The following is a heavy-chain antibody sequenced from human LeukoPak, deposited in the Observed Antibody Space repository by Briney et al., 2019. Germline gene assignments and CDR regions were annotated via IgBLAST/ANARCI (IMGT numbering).Heavy chain of an antibody. Sequence: GGSLRLSCAASGFTFSIYSMIWVRQAPGKGLEWVSYISSSSSSIYYADSVKGRFTISRDNAKNSLYLQMNSLRVEDTAVYYCARDGQGWAFEYWGQGTLVTVSS. CDR1: GFTFSIYS. J-gene: IGHJ4*02. CDR2: ISSSSSSI. D-gene: IGHD3-16*01. V-gene: IGHV3-48*01. CDR3: ARDGQGWAFEY.